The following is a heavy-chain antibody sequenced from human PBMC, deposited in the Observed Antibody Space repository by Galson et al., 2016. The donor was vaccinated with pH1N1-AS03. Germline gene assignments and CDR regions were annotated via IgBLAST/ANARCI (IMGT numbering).Heavy chain of an antibody. D-gene: IGHD4-11*01. CDR3: AKTVFTDAFDI. CDR2: IYYSGNS. J-gene: IGHJ3*02. V-gene: IGHV4-39*01. Sequence: SEPLSLTCTVSGGSISSRDHYWVWIRQTPGKGLEWIGHIYYSGNSYYNPSLKSRVNFSVDTSKNQFSLKLASVTAADTAVYYCAKTVFTDAFDIWSPGTRVSVSS. CDR1: GGSISSRDHY.